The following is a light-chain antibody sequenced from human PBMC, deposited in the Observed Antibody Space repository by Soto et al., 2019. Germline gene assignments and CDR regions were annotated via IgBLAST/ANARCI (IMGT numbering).Light chain of an antibody. CDR3: SSYTSTSTRV. V-gene: IGLV2-14*01. CDR2: EVS. Sequence: QSVLTQPAFVSGSPGQSITISCTGTSSDVGGYNYVSWYQHPPGKAPKLMISEVSNWPSGVSNRFSGSKSDNTASLTISGLQAEDEADYYCSSYTSTSTRVFGTGTKVTVL. CDR1: SSDVGGYNY. J-gene: IGLJ1*01.